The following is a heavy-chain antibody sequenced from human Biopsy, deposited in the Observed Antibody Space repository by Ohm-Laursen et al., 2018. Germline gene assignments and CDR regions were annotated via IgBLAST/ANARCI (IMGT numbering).Heavy chain of an antibody. V-gene: IGHV4-59*01. CDR1: RVCICYNY. CDR2: IYYTGST. CDR3: TRDSRGGHLNTTLITGKNLDS. Sequence: SVTLSCTWSVFRVCICYNYWIRHRQSPGLGLEWIGYIYYTGSTYYNPSVKSRVTISVDTSKNQFSLKLNSVTAADTAVYFCTRDSRGGHLNTTLITGKNLDSWGQGILVTVSS. J-gene: IGHJ4*02. D-gene: IGHD3-16*01.